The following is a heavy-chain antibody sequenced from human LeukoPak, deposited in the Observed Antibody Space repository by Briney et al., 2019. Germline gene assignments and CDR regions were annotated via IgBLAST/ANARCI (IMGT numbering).Heavy chain of an antibody. J-gene: IGHJ4*02. V-gene: IGHV4-39*01. CDR2: ISYSGNT. D-gene: IGHD2-21*02. CDR3: VRHRAYCDGDCYSQYFDY. Sequence: SETLSLTCTASGGSIGSGSYYWGWIRQPPGKGLEWVGSISYSGNTNYNPSLKSRVTMSVDTSKNHFSLRLRSVTAADTAVFYCVRHRAYCDGDCYSQYFDYWGQGTLVTVSS. CDR1: GGSIGSGSYY.